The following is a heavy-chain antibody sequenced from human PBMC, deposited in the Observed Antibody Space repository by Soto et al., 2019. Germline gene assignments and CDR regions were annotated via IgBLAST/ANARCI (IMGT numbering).Heavy chain of an antibody. CDR3: ARTSGYAAEYYYYGMDV. Sequence: SGPTLVNPTETLTLTCTVSGFSLSNARMGVSWIRQPPGKALEWLAHIFSNDEKSYSTSLKSRLTISKDTSKSQVVLTMTNMDPVDTATYYCARTSGYAAEYYYYGMDVWGQGTTVTVSS. V-gene: IGHV2-26*01. D-gene: IGHD3-3*01. CDR1: GFSLSNARMG. CDR2: IFSNDEK. J-gene: IGHJ6*02.